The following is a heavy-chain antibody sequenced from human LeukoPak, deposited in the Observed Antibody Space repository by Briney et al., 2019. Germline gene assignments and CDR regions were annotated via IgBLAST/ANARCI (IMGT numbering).Heavy chain of an antibody. CDR3: ARDSGIVGALDY. Sequence: SETLSLTCAVYGGSFSGYYWRWIRQPPGKGLEWIGEINHSGRTNHNPSLKSRVTISVDTSKNHFSLKLSSVTAADTAVYYCARDSGIVGALDYWGQGTLVTVSS. J-gene: IGHJ4*02. CDR2: INHSGRT. D-gene: IGHD1-26*01. V-gene: IGHV4-34*01. CDR1: GGSFSGYY.